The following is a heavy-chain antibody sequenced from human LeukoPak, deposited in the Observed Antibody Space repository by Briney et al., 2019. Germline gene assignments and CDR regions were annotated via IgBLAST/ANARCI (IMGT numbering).Heavy chain of an antibody. CDR3: AKDFRNYNDAFDI. Sequence: GGSLRLSCAASGSTFSSYAMSWVRQAPGKGLEWVSAISGSGGSTYYADSVKGRFTISRDNSKNTLYLQMNSLRAEDTAVYYCAKDFRNYNDAFDIWGQGTMVTVSS. CDR1: GSTFSSYA. CDR2: ISGSGGST. V-gene: IGHV3-23*01. D-gene: IGHD4-11*01. J-gene: IGHJ3*02.